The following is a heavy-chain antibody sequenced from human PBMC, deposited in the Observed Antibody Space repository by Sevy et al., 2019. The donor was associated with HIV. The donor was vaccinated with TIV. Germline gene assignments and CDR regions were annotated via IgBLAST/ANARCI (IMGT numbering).Heavy chain of an antibody. V-gene: IGHV4-34*01. J-gene: IGHJ5*02. CDR3: ARGCAAEYSSSSHWFDP. CDR2: INHRGST. Sequence: SETLSLTCAVYGGSFSGYYWSWIRQPPGKGLEWIGEINHRGSTNYNPSLKGRVTIPVDTSKNQFSRRLGSVTAADTAVYYCARGCAAEYSSSSHWFDPWGQGTLVTVSS. D-gene: IGHD6-6*01. CDR1: GGSFSGYY.